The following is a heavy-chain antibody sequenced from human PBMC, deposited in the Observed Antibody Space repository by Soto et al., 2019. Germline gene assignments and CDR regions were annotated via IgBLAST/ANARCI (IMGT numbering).Heavy chain of an antibody. V-gene: IGHV4-39*01. D-gene: IGHD2-8*01. CDR1: GGSISSSSYY. Sequence: LSLTCTVSGGSISSSSYYWGWIRQPPGKGLEWIGSIYYSGSTYYNPSLKKRVTKFVDTSKNQFSLKLNSVAAADTAVYYCARTDIVLMVYAIEAFDIWGQGTMVTVSS. CDR3: ARTDIVLMVYAIEAFDI. J-gene: IGHJ3*02. CDR2: IYYSGST.